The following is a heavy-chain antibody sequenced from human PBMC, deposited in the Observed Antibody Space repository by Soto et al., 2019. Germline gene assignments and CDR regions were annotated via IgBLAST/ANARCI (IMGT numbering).Heavy chain of an antibody. CDR1: GGSFSSYT. CDR3: ARGEDEMDV. V-gene: IGHV1-69*02. J-gene: IGHJ6*04. CDR2: IIPILGIA. D-gene: IGHD3-10*01. Sequence: SVKVSCEACGGSFSSYTISWVRQAPGQGLEWMGRIIPILGIANYAQKFQGRVTITADKSTSTAYMELSSLRSEDTAVYYCARGEDEMDVWGKGTTVTVSS.